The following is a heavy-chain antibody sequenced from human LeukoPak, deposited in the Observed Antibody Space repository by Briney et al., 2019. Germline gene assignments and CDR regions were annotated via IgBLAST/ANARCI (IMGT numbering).Heavy chain of an antibody. Sequence: PSETLSLTCSVSGGSISSLYWSWIRQPPGKGLEWIGYIYYTGSTNYNPSLKSRVTMFVDMSKNQFSLILSSVTAADTAVYYCARHRAYSSSSPFDYWGQGTLVTVSS. V-gene: IGHV4-59*08. CDR1: GGSISSLY. CDR2: IYYTGST. J-gene: IGHJ4*02. CDR3: ARHRAYSSSSPFDY. D-gene: IGHD6-6*01.